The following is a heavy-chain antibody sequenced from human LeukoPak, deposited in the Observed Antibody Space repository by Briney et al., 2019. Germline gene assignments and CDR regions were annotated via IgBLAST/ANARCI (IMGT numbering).Heavy chain of an antibody. J-gene: IGHJ5*02. Sequence: SETLSLTSNVAGGSINSRSYYWSRIRQPPGKGLAWIGTIDYSGHIYYHPSLKSRVTNSVDTSRNQFSLILSSVTAADTAVYFCARLYLWFARVDPWGQGTLVTVSS. D-gene: IGHD3-10*01. CDR1: GGSINSRSYY. CDR2: IDYSGHI. V-gene: IGHV4-39*01. CDR3: ARLYLWFARVDP.